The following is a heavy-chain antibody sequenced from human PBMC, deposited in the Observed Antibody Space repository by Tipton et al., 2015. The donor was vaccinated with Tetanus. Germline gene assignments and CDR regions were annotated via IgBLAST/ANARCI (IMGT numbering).Heavy chain of an antibody. CDR2: ILYGGST. Sequence: LVKPSETLSLTCTVSGGSVSSGSYYWSWVRQPPGKGLEYIGYILYGGSTHYNPSLKSRLTMSADPAKNQFSLRLTSVTAADTAVYYCARIHDFLSGHFDFWGQGTLVAVSS. CDR3: ARIHDFLSGHFDF. J-gene: IGHJ4*02. D-gene: IGHD3-3*01. CDR1: GGSVSSGSYY. V-gene: IGHV4-61*01.